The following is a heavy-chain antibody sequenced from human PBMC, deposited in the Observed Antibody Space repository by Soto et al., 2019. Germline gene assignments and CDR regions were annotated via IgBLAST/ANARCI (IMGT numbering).Heavy chain of an antibody. J-gene: IGHJ4*02. CDR3: ARGRIPLLRQQWLFDY. Sequence: ASVKVSCKASGYTFTSYDINWVRQATGQGLEWMGWMNPNSGNTGYAQKFQGRVTMTRNTSISTAYMDLSSMRSEDTAVYYCARGRIPLLRQQWLFDYWGQGTLVTVSS. D-gene: IGHD3-22*01. V-gene: IGHV1-8*02. CDR1: GYTFTSYD. CDR2: MNPNSGNT.